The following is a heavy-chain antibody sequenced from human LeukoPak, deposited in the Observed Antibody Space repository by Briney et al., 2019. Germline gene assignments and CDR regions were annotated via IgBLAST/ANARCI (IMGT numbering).Heavy chain of an antibody. CDR2: ISGSGGST. Sequence: PGGSLRLSCAASGFTFSSYAMSWVRQAPGKGLEWVSAISGSGGSTYYADSVKGRFTISRDNSKNTLYLQMNSLRAEDTAVYYCAREPPNTYSSGWYWFDPWGQGTLVTVSS. J-gene: IGHJ5*02. V-gene: IGHV3-23*01. CDR1: GFTFSSYA. D-gene: IGHD6-19*01. CDR3: AREPPNTYSSGWYWFDP.